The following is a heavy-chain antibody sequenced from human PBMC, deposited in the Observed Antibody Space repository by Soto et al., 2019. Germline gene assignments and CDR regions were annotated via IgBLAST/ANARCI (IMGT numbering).Heavy chain of an antibody. CDR3: ARGPEIWSYFDY. J-gene: IGHJ4*02. D-gene: IGHD3-16*01. V-gene: IGHV4-31*03. CDR1: GGSISSGGYY. CDR2: IYYSGST. Sequence: PSETLSLTCTVSGGSISSGGYYWSWIRQHPGKGLEWIGYIYYSGSTYYNPSLKSRVTISVDTSKNQFSLKLSSVTAADTAVYYCARGPEIWSYFDYWGQGTLVTVSS.